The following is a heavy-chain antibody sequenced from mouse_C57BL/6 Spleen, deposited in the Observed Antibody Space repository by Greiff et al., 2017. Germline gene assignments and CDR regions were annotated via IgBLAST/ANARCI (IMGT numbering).Heavy chain of an antibody. D-gene: IGHD3-2*02. V-gene: IGHV5-16*01. CDR1: GFTFSDYY. CDR3: ARESSGPDY. J-gene: IGHJ2*01. Sequence: EVQLQESEGGLVQPGSSMKLSCTASGFTFSDYYMAWVRQVPEKGLEWVANINYDGSSTYYLDSLKSRFIISRDNAKNILYLQMSSLKSEDTATYYCARESSGPDYWGQGTTLTVSS. CDR2: INYDGSST.